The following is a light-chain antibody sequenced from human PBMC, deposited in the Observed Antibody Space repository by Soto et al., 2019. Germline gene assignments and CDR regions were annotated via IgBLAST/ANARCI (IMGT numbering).Light chain of an antibody. J-gene: IGKJ2*01. Sequence: EIVLTQSPGTLSLSPGERATLSCRASQSVSSSYLAWYQHKPGQAPRLLIYGASSRATGIPDRFSGSGSGTDFTLTIRRLEAEDFAVYYCQQYGSSPHTFGQGTKLEIK. CDR1: QSVSSSY. CDR3: QQYGSSPHT. CDR2: GAS. V-gene: IGKV3-20*01.